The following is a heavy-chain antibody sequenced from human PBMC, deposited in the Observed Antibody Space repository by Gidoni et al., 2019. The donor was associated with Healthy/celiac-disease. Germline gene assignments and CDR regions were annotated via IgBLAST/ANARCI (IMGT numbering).Heavy chain of an antibody. CDR3: ARADERIWERPDY. D-gene: IGHD1-26*01. V-gene: IGHV1-46*01. CDR2: IKPRGGST. CDR1: GSTFTSYY. J-gene: IGHJ4*02. Sequence: QLQLVQSGSEVQKPGASVTVSCQASGSTFTSYYMHWVRQAPGQGLEWMGIIKPRGGSTSYEQKGQGRVTRTRDTSTSTVYRELSSLRAEDTAVYYCARADERIWERPDYWGQGTLVTVSS.